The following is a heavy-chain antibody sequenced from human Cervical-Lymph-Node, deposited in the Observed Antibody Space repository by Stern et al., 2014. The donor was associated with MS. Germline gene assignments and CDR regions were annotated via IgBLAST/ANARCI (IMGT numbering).Heavy chain of an antibody. CDR2: IHYSGRT. CDR3: AREGHGDPKYWYFDL. V-gene: IGHV4-61*01. CDR1: GDSVNSGSYY. Sequence: QLQLQESGPGLVKPSETLSLTCNVSGDSVNSGSYYWTWIRKPPGKGLERLGYIHYSGRTDYNPSLRSRVTISLDPSKNQFSVKLSSLTAADTAVYYCAREGHGDPKYWYFDLWGRGTLVTVSS. J-gene: IGHJ2*01. D-gene: IGHD4-17*01.